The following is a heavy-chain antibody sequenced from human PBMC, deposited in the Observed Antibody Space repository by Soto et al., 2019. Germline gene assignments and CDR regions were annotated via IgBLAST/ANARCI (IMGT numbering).Heavy chain of an antibody. Sequence: SETLSLTCAVYGGSFSGYYWSWIRQPPGKGLEWIGEINHSGSTNYNPSLKSRVTISVDTSKNQFSLKLSSVTAADTAVYYCARDLAPWIAAAGTEGWFDPWGQGTLVTVS. CDR3: ARDLAPWIAAAGTEGWFDP. CDR2: INHSGST. CDR1: GGSFSGYY. J-gene: IGHJ5*02. D-gene: IGHD6-13*01. V-gene: IGHV4-34*01.